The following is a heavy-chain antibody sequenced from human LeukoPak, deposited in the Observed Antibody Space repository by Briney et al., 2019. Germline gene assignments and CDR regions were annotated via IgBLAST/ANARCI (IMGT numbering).Heavy chain of an antibody. J-gene: IGHJ3*02. CDR3: AREGYCSSTSCYTLGDAFDI. V-gene: IGHV3-53*01. CDR2: IYSGGST. CDR1: GFTVSSNY. Sequence: GGSLRLSCAASGFTVSSNYMSWVRQAPGKGLEWFSVIYSGGSTYYADSVKGRFTISRDNSKNTLYLQMNSLRAEDTAVYYCAREGYCSSTSCYTLGDAFDIWGQGTMVTVSS. D-gene: IGHD2-2*02.